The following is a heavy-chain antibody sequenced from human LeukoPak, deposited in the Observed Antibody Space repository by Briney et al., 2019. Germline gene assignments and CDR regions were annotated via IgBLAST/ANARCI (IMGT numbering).Heavy chain of an antibody. CDR2: INHSGSA. J-gene: IGHJ4*02. D-gene: IGHD4-17*01. CDR1: VGSLSVYY. V-gene: IGHV4-34*01. CDR3: ARGPGTVTTH. Sequence: SETLSLTCTVSVGSLSVYYCTWIRDPPRKGREWSGEINHSGSANYTPSLKSRVTFSLDTSKNQFSVKLSSVTAADTAVYYCARGPGTVTTHWGQGTLVTVSS.